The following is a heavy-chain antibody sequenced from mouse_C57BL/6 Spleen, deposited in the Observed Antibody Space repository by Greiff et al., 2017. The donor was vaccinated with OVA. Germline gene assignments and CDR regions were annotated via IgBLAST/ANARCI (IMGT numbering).Heavy chain of an antibody. V-gene: IGHV1-26*01. D-gene: IGHD3-3*01. Sequence: EVQLQQSGPELVKPGASVKISCKASGYTFTDYYMNWVKQSHGKSLEWIGDINPNNGGTSYNQKFKGKATLTVDKSSSTAYMELRSLTSEDSAVYYCARGGTALGYVDYWGQGTTLTVSS. CDR2: INPNNGGT. J-gene: IGHJ2*01. CDR1: GYTFTDYY. CDR3: ARGGTALGYVDY.